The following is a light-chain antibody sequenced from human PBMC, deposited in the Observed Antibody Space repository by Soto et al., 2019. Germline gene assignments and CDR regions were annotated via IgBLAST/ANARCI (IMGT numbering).Light chain of an antibody. V-gene: IGKV3-15*01. CDR2: GAS. J-gene: IGKJ3*01. CDR1: QSIGSN. Sequence: ETVLTQSPATFSVSPGERATLSCRASQSIGSNIAWYQQRPGQPPRLLIYGASTRATGVPARFSGGGSGTAYTPPINSLQSEDFALYYCQQYNKWPLFTFGPGTKVDIK. CDR3: QQYNKWPLFT.